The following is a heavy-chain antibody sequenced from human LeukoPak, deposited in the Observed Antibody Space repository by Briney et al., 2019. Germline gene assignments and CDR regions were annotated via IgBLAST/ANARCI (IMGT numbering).Heavy chain of an antibody. J-gene: IGHJ4*02. V-gene: IGHV3-43D*03. CDR1: GFTFDDFA. D-gene: IGHD6-13*01. CDR3: VKDMWRSNTWRFDS. CDR2: INSAGDVT. Sequence: GGSLRLSCAASGFTFDDFALHWVRQAPGKGLEWVSLINSAGDVTYYADSVQGRFSVSRGNIKKSMYLQMNSLRTEDTALYYCVKDMWRSNTWRFDSWGQGTLVTVSS.